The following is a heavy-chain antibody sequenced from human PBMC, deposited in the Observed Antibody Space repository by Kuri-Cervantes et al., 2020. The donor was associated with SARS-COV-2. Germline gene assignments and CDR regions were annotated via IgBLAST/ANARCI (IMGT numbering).Heavy chain of an antibody. V-gene: IGHV1-2*06. CDR1: GYTFIGYY. D-gene: IGHD3-3*01. J-gene: IGHJ4*02. CDR3: ARDALHYDFWSGPYFDY. Sequence: ASVKVSCKASGYTFIGYYMHWVRQAPGQGLEWMGRINPNSGGTNYAQKFQGRVTMTRDTSISTAYMELSSLRSEDTAVYYCARDALHYDFWSGPYFDYWGQGTLVTVSS. CDR2: INPNSGGT.